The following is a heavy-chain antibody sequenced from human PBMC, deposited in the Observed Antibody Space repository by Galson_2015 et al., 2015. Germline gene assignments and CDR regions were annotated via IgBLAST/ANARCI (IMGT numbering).Heavy chain of an antibody. D-gene: IGHD2-2*01. V-gene: IGHV3-23*01. CDR3: EKELPIVVVPASPAHTASYGMDL. J-gene: IGHJ6*02. Sequence: SLRLSCAASGFTFSSYAMSWVRQAPGKGLEWDSAISGSGGSTYYADSVKGRFTISRDNSKNTLYLQMNSLRAEDTAVYYCEKELPIVVVPASPAHTASYGMDLWGPGTTVTVSS. CDR2: ISGSGGST. CDR1: GFTFSSYA.